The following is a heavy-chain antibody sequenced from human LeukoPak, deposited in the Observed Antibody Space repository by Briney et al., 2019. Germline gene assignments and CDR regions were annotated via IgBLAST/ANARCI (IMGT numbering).Heavy chain of an antibody. CDR3: ARGEHTCDY. D-gene: IGHD1-26*01. Sequence: SETLSLTCTVSGGSINGYYWNWLRQSAGKRLEWIGRISDSGYTNYNPSLQSRLTMSVDTSKNQLSLRLSSVTAADTAVYYCARGEHTCDYWGQGTLVTVSS. CDR1: GGSINGYY. CDR2: ISDSGYT. V-gene: IGHV4-4*07. J-gene: IGHJ4*02.